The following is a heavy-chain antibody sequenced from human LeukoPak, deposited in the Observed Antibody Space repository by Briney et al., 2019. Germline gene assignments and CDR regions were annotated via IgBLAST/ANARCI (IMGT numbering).Heavy chain of an antibody. CDR1: GGTFSSYA. J-gene: IGHJ4*02. V-gene: IGHV1-69*10. CDR2: IIPILGIA. D-gene: IGHD5-24*01. Sequence: SVKVSCKASGGTFSSYAISWVRQAPGQGLEWMGGIIPILGIANYAQKFQGRVTITADKSTSTAYMELSSLRSEDTAVYYCARDPSYVEMATTDYWGQGTLVTVSS. CDR3: ARDPSYVEMATTDY.